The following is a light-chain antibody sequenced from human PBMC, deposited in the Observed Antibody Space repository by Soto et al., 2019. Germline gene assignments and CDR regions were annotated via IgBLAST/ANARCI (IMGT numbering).Light chain of an antibody. CDR3: QQYYTSTLT. CDR1: QSISNS. CDR2: RAS. Sequence: DIQMTQTPSTRSASVGDRVTMTCRASQSISNSLAWYQQKPGKAPKLLIYRASALQSGVPSRFSGSGSGTEFTLTIDSLQPDDFATFYCQQYYTSTLTFGGGTNV. J-gene: IGKJ4*01. V-gene: IGKV1-5*03.